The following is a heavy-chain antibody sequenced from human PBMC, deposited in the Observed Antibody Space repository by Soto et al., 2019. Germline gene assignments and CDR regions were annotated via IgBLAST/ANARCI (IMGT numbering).Heavy chain of an antibody. V-gene: IGHV4-59*01. CDR3: ARVNYGDYYYGMDV. CDR1: GGSINYSY. Sequence: ETLSLTCTVSGGSINYSYWTWIRQPPGKGLEWIGYISYTGSANYNASLKSRLTISVDTSKNQFSLKLSSVTAADTALYYCARVNYGDYYYGMDVWGQGTTVTVS. J-gene: IGHJ6*02. D-gene: IGHD4-17*01. CDR2: ISYTGSA.